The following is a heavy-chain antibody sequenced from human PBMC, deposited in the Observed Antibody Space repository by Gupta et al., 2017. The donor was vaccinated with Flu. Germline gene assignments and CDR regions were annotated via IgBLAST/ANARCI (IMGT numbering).Heavy chain of an antibody. CDR2: INQDVSEK. D-gene: IGHD2-15*01. CDR3: ARDRASQYCSGGSCYSRVVNPFDI. Sequence: APGKGLEWVANINQDVSEKYYVDSVKGRFTISRDNAKNSLFLQMNSLRAEDTAVYYCARDRASQYCSGGSCYSRVVNPFDIWGQGTMVTVSS. J-gene: IGHJ3*02. V-gene: IGHV3-7*01.